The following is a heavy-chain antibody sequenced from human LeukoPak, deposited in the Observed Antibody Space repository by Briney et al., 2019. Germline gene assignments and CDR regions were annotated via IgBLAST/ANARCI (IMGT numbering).Heavy chain of an antibody. CDR2: ISYDGSNK. CDR3: AKESGYYYGSGSSNSYYFDY. J-gene: IGHJ4*02. Sequence: GGSLRLSCAASGFTFSSYGMHWVRQAPGKGLEWVAVISYDGSNKYYADSVKGRFTISRDNSKNTLYLQMNSLRAEDTAVYYCAKESGYYYGSGSSNSYYFDYWGQGTLVTVSS. V-gene: IGHV3-30*18. D-gene: IGHD3-10*01. CDR1: GFTFSSYG.